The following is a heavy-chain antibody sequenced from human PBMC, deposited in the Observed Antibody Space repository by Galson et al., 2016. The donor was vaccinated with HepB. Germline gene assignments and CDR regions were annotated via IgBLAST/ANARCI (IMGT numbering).Heavy chain of an antibody. CDR1: GFTFSDWD. CDR3: ARAPLEMATIQRGYFDY. Sequence: SLRLSCAASGFTFSDWDFHWVRQAPGKGLDWVAVISKTGDTTFYGDSVKGRFTISRDNSKNTLYLQKNSLRAEDTAVYYCARAPLEMATIQRGYFDYWGQGTLVTVSS. D-gene: IGHD5-24*01. CDR2: ISKTGDTT. V-gene: IGHV3-30-3*01. J-gene: IGHJ4*02.